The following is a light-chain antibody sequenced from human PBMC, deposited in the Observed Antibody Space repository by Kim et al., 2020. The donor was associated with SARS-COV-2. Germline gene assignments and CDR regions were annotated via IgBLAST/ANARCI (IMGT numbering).Light chain of an antibody. J-gene: IGKJ4*01. CDR3: QQYNSYSPLT. Sequence: SVGDRVTITCRASQSISSWVAWYQQKPGKAPKLLIYKASSLESGVPSRFSGSGSGTEFTLTISSLQPDDFATYYCQQYNSYSPLTFGGGTKVDIK. CDR1: QSISSW. CDR2: KAS. V-gene: IGKV1-5*03.